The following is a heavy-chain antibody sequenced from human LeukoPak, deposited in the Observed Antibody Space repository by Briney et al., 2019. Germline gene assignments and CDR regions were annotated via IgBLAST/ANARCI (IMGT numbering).Heavy chain of an antibody. Sequence: GASVKVSCKASGYTFTSYAMHWVRQAPGQRLEWMGWINAGNGNTKYSQKFQGRVTITRDPSASTAYMELSSLRSEDTAVYYCVRGQVAAYYYYYMDVWGKGTTVTVSS. V-gene: IGHV1-3*01. CDR3: VRGQVAAYYYYYMDV. CDR2: INAGNGNT. J-gene: IGHJ6*03. CDR1: GYTFTSYA.